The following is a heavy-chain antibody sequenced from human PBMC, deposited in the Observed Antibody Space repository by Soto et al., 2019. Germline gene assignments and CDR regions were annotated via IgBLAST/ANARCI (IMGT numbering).Heavy chain of an antibody. J-gene: IGHJ4*02. CDR1: GASISSDNYY. CDR2: IYYSGNT. V-gene: IGHV4-39*01. D-gene: IGHD5-18*01. CDR3: ARPIRYTYGYLPRYIDQ. Sequence: SATLSLTCSVSGASISSDNYYWGWLPQTPGKGLEWIGSIYYSGNTYYNPSLKSRLTISVETSKSQFSLTLSSLTAADSAMYFCARPIRYTYGYLPRYIDQWGQGTRVTVSS.